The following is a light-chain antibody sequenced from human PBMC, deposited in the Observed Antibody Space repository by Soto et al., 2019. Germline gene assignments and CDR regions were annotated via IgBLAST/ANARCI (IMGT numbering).Light chain of an antibody. Sequence: DIQMTQSPSTLSASVGDRVTITCRASQSISVYLAWYQQRPREAPKLLIYGGSSLESGVLSRFSGSGSGTEFTLTISSLQPTECATYYCHQYATSSPTLGQGTKFEI. CDR2: GGS. CDR1: QSISVY. CDR3: HQYATSSPT. V-gene: IGKV1-5*01. J-gene: IGKJ2*01.